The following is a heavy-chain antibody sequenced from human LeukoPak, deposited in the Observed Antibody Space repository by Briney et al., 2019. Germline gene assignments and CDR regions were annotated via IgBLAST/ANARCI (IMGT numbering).Heavy chain of an antibody. CDR2: INPSGGST. J-gene: IGHJ2*01. CDR1: GYTFTSYY. Sequence: GASVKVSCKASGYTFTSYYMHWVRQAPGQGLEWMGIINPSGGSTSYAQKFQGRVTMTRDTSTSTVYMELSSLRSEDTAVYYCARDFGGLGAAAGVYWYFDLWGRGTLVTVSS. CDR3: ARDFGGLGAAAGVYWYFDL. D-gene: IGHD6-13*01. V-gene: IGHV1-46*01.